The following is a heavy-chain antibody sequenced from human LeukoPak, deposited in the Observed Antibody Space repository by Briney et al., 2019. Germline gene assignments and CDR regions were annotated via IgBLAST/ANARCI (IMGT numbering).Heavy chain of an antibody. CDR1: GFTFSSYA. V-gene: IGHV3-30*04. J-gene: IGHJ4*02. D-gene: IGHD2-15*01. Sequence: GGSLRLSCAASGFTFSSYAMHWVRQAPGKGLEWVAAIFHDATTTKYADSVKGRFTISRDNSKNTLYLQMNRLSADDTAVYFCATDGPPEEVVSATFDYWGRGTLVTVFS. CDR3: ATDGPPEEVVSATFDY. CDR2: IFHDATTT.